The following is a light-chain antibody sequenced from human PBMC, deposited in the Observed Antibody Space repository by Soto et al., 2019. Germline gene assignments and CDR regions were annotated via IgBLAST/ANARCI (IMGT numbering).Light chain of an antibody. CDR2: DAS. Sequence: DIQMTQSPSSLSASVGDRFTITCRSIQSISSYLNWYQQKPGKAPKLLIYDASNLETGVPSRFSGSGSGTDFTFTISSLQPEDIATYYCQQYDNLPPTWTFGQGTKVDIK. V-gene: IGKV1-33*01. CDR1: QSISSY. J-gene: IGKJ1*01. CDR3: QQYDNLPPTWT.